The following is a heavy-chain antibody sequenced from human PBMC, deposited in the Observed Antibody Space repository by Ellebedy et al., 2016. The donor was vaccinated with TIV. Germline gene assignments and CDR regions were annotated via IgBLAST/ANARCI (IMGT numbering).Heavy chain of an antibody. CDR3: AKLRQSPVVAAANYYFDY. J-gene: IGHJ4*02. Sequence: SETLSLXCTVSGGSISSYYFNWIRQPAGKGLEWIGRIYTSGTTHHNPSLKSRVTMSVDTSKNQFSLKLSSVTAADTAVYYCAKLRQSPVVAAANYYFDYWGQGILVTVSS. D-gene: IGHD2-15*01. V-gene: IGHV4-4*07. CDR1: GGSISSYY. CDR2: IYTSGTT.